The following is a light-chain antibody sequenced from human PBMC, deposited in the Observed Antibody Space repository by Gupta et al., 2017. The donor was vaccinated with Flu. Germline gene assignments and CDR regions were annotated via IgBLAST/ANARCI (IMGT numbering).Light chain of an antibody. Sequence: QSALTQPPSVSGSPGQSVTISCTGTSSDVGRSDSVSWYQQHPGKAPKLIIYDVNNRPSGVPKRFSGSKSGNTASLTISGLQAEDEADYYCSSYTSSHTYVVFGAGTKLTVL. V-gene: IGLV2-18*02. J-gene: IGLJ2*01. CDR3: SSYTSSHTYVV. CDR1: SSDVGRSDS. CDR2: DVN.